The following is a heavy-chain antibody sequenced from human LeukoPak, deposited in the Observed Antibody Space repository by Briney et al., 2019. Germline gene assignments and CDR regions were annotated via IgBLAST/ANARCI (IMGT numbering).Heavy chain of an antibody. CDR3: ARAIAAAALFDY. J-gene: IGHJ4*02. D-gene: IGHD6-13*01. Sequence: SETLSLTCTVSGGSIRSSYYWGWIRQPPGKGLEWIGSIYYSGSTYYNPSLKSRATISVDTSKNQFSLKLSSVTAADTAVYYCARAIAAAALFDYWGQGTLVTVSS. V-gene: IGHV4-39*01. CDR1: GGSIRSSYY. CDR2: IYYSGST.